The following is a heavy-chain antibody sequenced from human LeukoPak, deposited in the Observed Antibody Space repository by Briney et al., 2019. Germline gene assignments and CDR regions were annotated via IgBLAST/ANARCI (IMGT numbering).Heavy chain of an antibody. D-gene: IGHD1-26*01. J-gene: IGHJ4*02. V-gene: IGHV3-23*01. CDR2: ISGSGSST. CDR1: GFTYSSYA. CDR3: AKLSGSSPKGAYFAY. Sequence: PGGSLRLSCAASGFTYSSYAMSWVRQAPGKGLEWVSAISGSGSSTYYADSVKGRFTISRDNSKNTLYLQTNSLRAEDTAVYYCAKLSGSSPKGAYFAYWGQGALVTVSS.